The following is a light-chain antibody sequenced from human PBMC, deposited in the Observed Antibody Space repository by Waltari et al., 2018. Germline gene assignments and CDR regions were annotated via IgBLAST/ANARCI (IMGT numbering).Light chain of an antibody. CDR2: DAS. CDR1: HSVNRY. CDR3: QHYLNLPLT. J-gene: IGKJ4*02. V-gene: IGKV3-11*01. Sequence: EIVLTQSPATLSLSPGERATLACRASHSVNRYLAWYQQKPGQAPRLLIYDASSRATGIPDRFSGSGSGTDFTLTISSLQPEDSAVYYCQHYLNLPLTFGEGTKVEIK.